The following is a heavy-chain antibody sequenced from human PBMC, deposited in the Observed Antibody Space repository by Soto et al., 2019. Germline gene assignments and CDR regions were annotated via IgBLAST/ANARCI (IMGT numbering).Heavy chain of an antibody. CDR3: ARVAVAGLYYFDY. D-gene: IGHD6-19*01. J-gene: IGHJ4*02. CDR2: IYYSGST. CDR1: GGSISSGDYY. Sequence: PSETLSLTCTVSGGSISSGDYYWSWIRQPPGKGLEWIGYIYYSGSTYYNPSLKSRVTISVDTSKNQFSLKLSSVTAADTAVYYCARVAVAGLYYFDYWGQGTLVTVSS. V-gene: IGHV4-30-4*01.